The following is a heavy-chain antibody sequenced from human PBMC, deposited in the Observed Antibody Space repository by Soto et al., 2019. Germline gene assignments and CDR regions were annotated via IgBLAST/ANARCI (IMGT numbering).Heavy chain of an antibody. D-gene: IGHD4-4*01. Sequence: EVQLVESGGGLVQPGRSLRLSCVGSGFIFEDFAMHWVRQAPGKGLEWVSGISWNSGTIQYADSVKGRFTISRDNAKDSVYLQMNSLRPDDTALYYCAKDARLQEDYFDTWGQGTLVTVSS. CDR2: ISWNSGTI. CDR1: GFIFEDFA. CDR3: AKDARLQEDYFDT. J-gene: IGHJ4*02. V-gene: IGHV3-9*01.